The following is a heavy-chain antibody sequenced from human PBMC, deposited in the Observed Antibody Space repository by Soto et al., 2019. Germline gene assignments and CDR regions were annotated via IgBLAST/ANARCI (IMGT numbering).Heavy chain of an antibody. CDR3: ANMRVIGYYWYFDL. V-gene: IGHV3-23*01. CDR1: GFTFDKYG. D-gene: IGHD3-16*02. Sequence: PRGSLRLSCSASGFTFDKYGMSWFRQVPGKGLEWVSGISGSGGSTNYADSVKGRFTISRDNSKNMLYLQMNSLRAEDTAVYYCANMRVIGYYWYFDLWGRGTLVTVSS. CDR2: ISGSGGST. J-gene: IGHJ2*01.